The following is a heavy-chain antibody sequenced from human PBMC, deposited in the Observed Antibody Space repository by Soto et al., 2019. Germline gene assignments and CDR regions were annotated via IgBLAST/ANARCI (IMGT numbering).Heavy chain of an antibody. Sequence: SETLSLTCAVYGGSFRGYNWSWIRQPPGEGLEWIGEINHSGSTSYNPSLKSRVTISVDTSKNQFSLKLSSVTAADTAVYYCARVVWFGELLPTFDYWGQGTLVTVSS. CDR2: INHSGST. J-gene: IGHJ4*02. D-gene: IGHD3-10*01. CDR1: GGSFRGYN. CDR3: ARVVWFGELLPTFDY. V-gene: IGHV4-34*01.